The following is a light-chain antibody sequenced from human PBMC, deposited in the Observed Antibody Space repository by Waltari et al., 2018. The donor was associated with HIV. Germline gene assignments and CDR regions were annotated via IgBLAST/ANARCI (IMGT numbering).Light chain of an antibody. CDR3: QQTYTAPHT. J-gene: IGKJ2*01. Sequence: DIQMAQAPSSLSASVGDTITIPCRASENIGDSVHWYQQILGSAPKLLIYSASTLQGGVPSRFSGSGSGTDFTLTIASLQPEDFATYYCQQTYTAPHTFGRGT. CDR1: ENIGDS. V-gene: IGKV1-39*01. CDR2: SAS.